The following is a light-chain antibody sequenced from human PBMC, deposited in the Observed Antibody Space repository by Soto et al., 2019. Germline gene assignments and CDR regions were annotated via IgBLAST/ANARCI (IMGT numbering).Light chain of an antibody. CDR2: DAS. V-gene: IGKV1-5*01. Sequence: DIPMTQSPSTLSASVGDRVTITCRASQSISSWLAWYQQKPGKATKLLIYDASSLESGVPSRFSGSGSGTEFTLTISSLQPDDFATYYCQQYNSYWTFGQGTKVEIK. J-gene: IGKJ1*01. CDR3: QQYNSYWT. CDR1: QSISSW.